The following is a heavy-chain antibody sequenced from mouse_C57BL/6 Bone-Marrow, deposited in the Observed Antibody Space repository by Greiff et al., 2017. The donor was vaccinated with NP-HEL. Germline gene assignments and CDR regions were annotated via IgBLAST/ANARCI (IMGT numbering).Heavy chain of an antibody. CDR2: IYPGDGDT. V-gene: IGHV1-80*01. CDR1: GYAFSSYW. Sequence: VKLLESGAELVKPGASVKISCKASGYAFSSYWMNWVKQRPGKGLEWIGQIYPGDGDTNYNGKFKGKSTLTVDKSSSTAYMQLSSLTSEDSAVYYCARSGGWLLHYFDYWGQGTTLTVSS. D-gene: IGHD2-3*01. J-gene: IGHJ2*01. CDR3: ARSGGWLLHYFDY.